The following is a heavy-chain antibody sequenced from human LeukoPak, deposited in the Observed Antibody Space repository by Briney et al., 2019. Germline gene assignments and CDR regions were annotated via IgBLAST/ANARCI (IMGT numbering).Heavy chain of an antibody. CDR2: VNSDGSGT. J-gene: IGHJ4*02. D-gene: IGHD3-16*01. CDR1: GFTFSRYS. CDR3: VCLGLGGLSLD. V-gene: IGHV3-74*01. Sequence: GGSLRLPCAASGFTFSRYSMHWVRQAPGKGLVWVSHVNSDGSGTDYADSVKGRFTISRDNAKNTLYLQMNSLRVEDTAVYYCVCLGLGGLSLDWGQGTLVTVSS.